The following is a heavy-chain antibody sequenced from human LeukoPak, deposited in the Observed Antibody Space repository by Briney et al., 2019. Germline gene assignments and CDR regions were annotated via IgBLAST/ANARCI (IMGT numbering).Heavy chain of an antibody. D-gene: IGHD1-26*01. CDR2: ISYDGSNK. Sequence: GGSLRLSCAASGFTFSSYAMHWVRQAPGKGLEWVAVISYDGSNKYYADSVKGRFTISRDNSKNTLYLQMNSLRAEDTAVYYCAREGATKMYYYYYMDVWGKGTTVTVSS. CDR1: GFTFSSYA. J-gene: IGHJ6*03. CDR3: AREGATKMYYYYYMDV. V-gene: IGHV3-30*04.